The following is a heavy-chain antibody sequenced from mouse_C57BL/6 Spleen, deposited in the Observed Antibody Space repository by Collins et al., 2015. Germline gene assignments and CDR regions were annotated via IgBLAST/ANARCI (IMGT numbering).Heavy chain of an antibody. J-gene: IGHJ4*01. V-gene: IGHV1-18*01. CDR1: GYSFTGYT. CDR2: INPYNGGT. Sequence: EAQLQHSGPELVKPGASMKISCKASGYSFTGYTMNWVKQSHGKNLEWIGLINPYNGGTSYNQKFKDKATLTVDKSSSTAYMELLSLTSEDPAVYYCARGAVYYGGAMDYWGQGTSVTVSS. D-gene: IGHD1-1*01. CDR3: ARGAVYYGGAMDY.